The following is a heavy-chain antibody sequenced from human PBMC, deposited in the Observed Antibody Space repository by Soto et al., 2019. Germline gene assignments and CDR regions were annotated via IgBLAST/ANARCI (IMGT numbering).Heavy chain of an antibody. V-gene: IGHV4-39*01. D-gene: IGHD3-16*01. Sequence: QLQLQESGPGLVKPSETLSLTCTVSGCSISSSSYYWGWIRQPPGKGLEWIGSIYYSGSTYYNPSLKSRVTISVDTSKNQFSRKLSSVTAADTAVYYCARPLYCDYDWYFDLWGRGTLVTVSS. CDR1: GCSISSSSYY. CDR3: ARPLYCDYDWYFDL. J-gene: IGHJ2*01. CDR2: IYYSGST.